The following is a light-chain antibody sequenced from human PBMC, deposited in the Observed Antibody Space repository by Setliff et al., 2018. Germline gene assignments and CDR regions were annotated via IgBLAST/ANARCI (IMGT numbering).Light chain of an antibody. V-gene: IGLV2-14*01. CDR3: SSYISSSTFV. J-gene: IGLJ1*01. CDR1: SSDVGGYNY. Sequence: QSALAQPASVSGSPGQSITISRTGTSSDVGGYNYVSWYQQHPGKAPKLMIYDVSKRPSGVSNRFSGSKSGNTASLTISGLQAEDEADYYCSSYISSSTFVFGTGTKVTVL. CDR2: DVS.